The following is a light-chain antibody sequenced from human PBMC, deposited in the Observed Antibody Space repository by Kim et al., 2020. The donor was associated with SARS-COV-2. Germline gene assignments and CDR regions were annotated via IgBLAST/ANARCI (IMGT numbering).Light chain of an antibody. J-gene: IGLJ2*01. Sequence: ALGQKVSITCKRDRLRSYYATWYQQKPGQAPTLVIYGKNNRPSGIPDRFSGSSSGNTASLTITGTQAGDEADYYCNSRDSNDNVVFGGGTQLTVL. V-gene: IGLV3-19*01. CDR1: RLRSYY. CDR3: NSRDSNDNVV. CDR2: GKN.